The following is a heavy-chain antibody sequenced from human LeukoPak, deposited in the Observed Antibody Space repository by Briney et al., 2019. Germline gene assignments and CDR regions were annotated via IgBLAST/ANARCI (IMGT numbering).Heavy chain of an antibody. V-gene: IGHV3-53*01. CDR2: IYSGGST. CDR3: ASADYDILTGYYL. J-gene: IGHJ5*02. Sequence: GGSLRLSCAASGFTVSSNYMSWVRQAPGKGLEWVSVIYSGGSTYYADSVKGRFTISRDNSKNTLYLQMNSLRAEDTAVYYCASADYDILTGYYLWGQGTLVTVSS. CDR1: GFTVSSNY. D-gene: IGHD3-9*01.